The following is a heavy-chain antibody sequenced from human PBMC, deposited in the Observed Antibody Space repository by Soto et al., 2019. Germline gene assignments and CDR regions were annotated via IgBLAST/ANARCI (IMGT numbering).Heavy chain of an antibody. CDR1: GFTFSNAW. J-gene: IGHJ3*02. V-gene: IGHV3-15*01. Sequence: GGSLRLSCAASGFTFSNAWMSWVRQAPGKGLEWVGRIKSKTDGGTTDYAAPVKGRFTISRDDSKNTLYLQMNSLKTEDTAVYYCTTGPSAWWELLDGGKDIWGQGTMVTGSS. CDR3: TTGPSAWWELLDGGKDI. CDR2: IKSKTDGGTT. D-gene: IGHD1-26*01.